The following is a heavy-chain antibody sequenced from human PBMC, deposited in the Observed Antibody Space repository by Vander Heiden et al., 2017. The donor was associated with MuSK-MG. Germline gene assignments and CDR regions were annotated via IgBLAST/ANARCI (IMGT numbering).Heavy chain of an antibody. CDR1: GFTFSSYG. CDR2: ISYDGSNK. Sequence: QVQLVESGGGVVQPGRSLRLSCAASGFTFSSYGMHWVRQAPGKGLEWVAVISYDGSNKYYADSGKGRFTISRDNSKNTLYLQMNSLRAEDTAVYYCAKGVYCSGGSCYPRRDYWGQGTLVTVSS. D-gene: IGHD2-15*01. V-gene: IGHV3-30*18. CDR3: AKGVYCSGGSCYPRRDY. J-gene: IGHJ4*02.